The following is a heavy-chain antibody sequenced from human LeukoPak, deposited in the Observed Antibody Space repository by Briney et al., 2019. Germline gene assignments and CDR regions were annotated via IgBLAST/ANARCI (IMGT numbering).Heavy chain of an antibody. J-gene: IGHJ5*02. V-gene: IGHV1-69*01. D-gene: IGHD2-2*01. CDR1: RGTFSSYA. CDR3: ARDARHKYCSSATCYRGWFDP. CDR2: IIPMFGTT. Sequence: ASVKVSCKASRGTFSSYAISWVRQAPGQGLEWMGGIIPMFGTTNYAQKFQGRVTTTADESTSTAYMELSSLRSEDTAVYYCARDARHKYCSSATCYRGWFDPWGQGTLVTVSS.